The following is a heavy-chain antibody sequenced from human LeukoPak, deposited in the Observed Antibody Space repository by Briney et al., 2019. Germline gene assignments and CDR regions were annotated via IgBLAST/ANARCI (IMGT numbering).Heavy chain of an antibody. D-gene: IGHD3-22*01. Sequence: GGSLRLSCAASGFTFSGYAMTWVRQAPGKGLEWVSSITGSGDYTYYVDSVKGRFTISRDNSKNILYLQMNSLRGEDTALYYCAKDGLYYDGSAHVYYFDYWGQGTLVAVSS. CDR3: AKDGLYYDGSAHVYYFDY. J-gene: IGHJ4*02. V-gene: IGHV3-23*01. CDR2: ITGSGDYT. CDR1: GFTFSGYA.